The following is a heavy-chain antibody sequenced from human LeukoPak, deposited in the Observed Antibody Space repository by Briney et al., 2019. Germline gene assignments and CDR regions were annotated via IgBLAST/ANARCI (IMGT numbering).Heavy chain of an antibody. CDR1: GFTFSSYG. Sequence: GGSLRLSCAASGFTFSSYGMHRVRQAPGKGLEWVAVIWYDGSNKYYADSVKGRFTISRDNSKNTLYLQMNSLRAEDTAVYYCARQFDYGYYYGMDVWGQGTTVTVSS. D-gene: IGHD4-17*01. V-gene: IGHV3-33*01. J-gene: IGHJ6*02. CDR2: IWYDGSNK. CDR3: ARQFDYGYYYGMDV.